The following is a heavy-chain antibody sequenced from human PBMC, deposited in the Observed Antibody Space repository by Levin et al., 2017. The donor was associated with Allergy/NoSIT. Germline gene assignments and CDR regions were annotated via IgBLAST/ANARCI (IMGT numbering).Heavy chain of an antibody. CDR2: IYYSGST. CDR3: ASSYPVDYYGSGSYYNP. CDR1: GGSISSSSYY. V-gene: IGHV4-39*01. Sequence: SETLSLTCTVSGGSISSSSYYWGWIRQPPGKGLEWIGSIYYSGSTYYNPSLKSRVTISVDTSKNQFSLKLSSVTAADTAVYYCASSYPVDYYGSGSYYNPWGQGTLVTVSS. J-gene: IGHJ5*02. D-gene: IGHD3-10*01.